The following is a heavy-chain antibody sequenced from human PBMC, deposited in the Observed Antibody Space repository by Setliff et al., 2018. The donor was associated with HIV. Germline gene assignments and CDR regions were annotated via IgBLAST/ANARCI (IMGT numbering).Heavy chain of an antibody. CDR3: AYSERETAAANYYYSYLDV. V-gene: IGHV2-5*01. J-gene: IGHJ6*03. CDR1: GFSLSTSGVG. CDR2: IYWNDDR. Sequence: SGPTLVNPTQTLTLTCTFSGFSLSTSGVGVGWIRQPPGKALEWLALIYWNDDRRYSPSLKSRLTITKDTSKNQVVLTLTNMDPVDTATYYCAYSERETAAANYYYSYLDVWGKGTTVTVSS. D-gene: IGHD6-13*01.